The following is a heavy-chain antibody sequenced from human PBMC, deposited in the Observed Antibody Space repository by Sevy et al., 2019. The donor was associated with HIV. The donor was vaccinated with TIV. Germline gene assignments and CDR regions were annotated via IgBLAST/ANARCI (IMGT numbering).Heavy chain of an antibody. V-gene: IGHV3-23*01. J-gene: IGHJ4*02. CDR1: GFTFSKYS. CDR2: LSFGCGEI. Sequence: GGSLRLSCAASGFTFSKYSMSWVRQPPGKGLEWVSTLSFGCGEINYADSVKGRFTISGDNSKSSVYLQMNNLRPEDTAVYYCAGEGCTKPHDYWGQGTLVTVSS. D-gene: IGHD2-8*01. CDR3: AGEGCTKPHDY.